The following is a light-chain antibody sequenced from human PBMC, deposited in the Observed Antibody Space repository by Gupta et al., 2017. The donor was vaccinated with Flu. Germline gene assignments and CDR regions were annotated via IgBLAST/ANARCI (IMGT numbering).Light chain of an antibody. CDR1: QSVSTSY. J-gene: IGKJ1*01. CDR3: QQGGSSPRT. Sequence: EIVLTQSPGTLSLSPGERATLSCRASQSVSTSYLAWYQQKPGQAPRLLIYGASSRATGIPDRFSGSGSGTDFTLTISRREPEDFAVYYCQQGGSSPRTFGQGTKVEIK. CDR2: GAS. V-gene: IGKV3-20*01.